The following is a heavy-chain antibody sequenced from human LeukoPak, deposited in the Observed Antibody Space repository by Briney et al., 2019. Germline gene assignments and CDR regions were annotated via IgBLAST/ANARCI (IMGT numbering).Heavy chain of an antibody. CDR3: ARSSEGRYYYDSSGYSHYYYYMDV. Sequence: SETLSLTCTVSGGSISSSNYYWGWIRQPPGKGLEWIGSIYYSGSTYYSPSLRSRVTISVDTSKNQFSLKLSSVTAADTAVYYCARSSEGRYYYDSSGYSHYYYYMDVWGKGTTVTISS. J-gene: IGHJ6*03. V-gene: IGHV4-39*07. CDR1: GGSISSSNYY. CDR2: IYYSGST. D-gene: IGHD3-22*01.